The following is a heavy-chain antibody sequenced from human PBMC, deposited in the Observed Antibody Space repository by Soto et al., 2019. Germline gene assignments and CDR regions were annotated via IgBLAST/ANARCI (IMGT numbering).Heavy chain of an antibody. CDR1: GCTFSSFA. CDR3: ATSRPAAGDX. J-gene: IGHJ4*02. CDR2: ISCSGGST. D-gene: IGHD6-13*01. V-gene: IGHV3-23*01. Sequence: GSLRLSCAASGCTFSSFAMSWVRQAPGKWLEWVSAISCSGGSTYYADSVKGRFTISRDNSKNTLYLQMNSLRAEDTAVDYCATSRPAAGDXRGQGTRVTVS.